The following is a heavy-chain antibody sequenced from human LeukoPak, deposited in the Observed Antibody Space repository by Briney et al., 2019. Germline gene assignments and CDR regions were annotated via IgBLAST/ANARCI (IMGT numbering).Heavy chain of an antibody. D-gene: IGHD3-10*02. V-gene: IGHV3-11*04. J-gene: IGHJ6*04. CDR1: GFTFSDSY. CDR3: AELGITMIGGV. CDR2: ISGSGHDV. Sequence: GGSLRLSCAASGFTFSDSYMTWVRQAPGKGVEWVAYISGSGHDVNYSESAKGRFTISRDNAKNSLYLQMNSLRAEDTAVYYCAELGITMIGGVWGEGTTVTISS.